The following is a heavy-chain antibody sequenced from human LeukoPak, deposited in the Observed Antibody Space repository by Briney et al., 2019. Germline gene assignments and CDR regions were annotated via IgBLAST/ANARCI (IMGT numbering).Heavy chain of an antibody. D-gene: IGHD3-22*01. Sequence: GGSLRLSCAASGFTFSTYAMSWVRQAPGKGLQWVSTITDTGGLTYYPNSVKGRFTISRDNSKNTLYVQMNSLRAEDTAVYYCARGLDYYDSSGYILWGQGTLVTVSS. CDR1: GFTFSTYA. CDR3: ARGLDYYDSSGYIL. V-gene: IGHV3-23*01. J-gene: IGHJ4*02. CDR2: ITDTGGLT.